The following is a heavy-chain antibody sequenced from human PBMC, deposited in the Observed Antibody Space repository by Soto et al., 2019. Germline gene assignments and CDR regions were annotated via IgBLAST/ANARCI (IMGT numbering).Heavy chain of an antibody. V-gene: IGHV3-66*01. CDR2: IYSGGST. CDR1: GFTVSSNY. J-gene: IGHJ4*02. D-gene: IGHD1-26*01. Sequence: GGSLRLSCAASGFTVSSNYMSWVRQAPGKGLEWVSVIYSGGSTYYADSVKGRFTISRDNSKNTLYLQMNSLRAEDTAVYYCARDSGSYRYDYWGQGTLVTVSS. CDR3: ARDSGSYRYDY.